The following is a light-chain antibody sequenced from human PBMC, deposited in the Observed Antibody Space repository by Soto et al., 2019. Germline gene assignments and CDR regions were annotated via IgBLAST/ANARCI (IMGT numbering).Light chain of an antibody. CDR1: TSNLGNNN. J-gene: IGLJ3*02. CDR3: ASWYDSRGAGV. Sequence: QSVLTQPPSASAPPGQRVTFSCPGRTSNLGNNNAYCYRHVPGTDPQHLIHHNTLRPSWVPDRFSGSTSGTTAAPAISGRQYDDEFDDYFASWYDSRGAGVFGGGTKLTVL. V-gene: IGLV1-47*02. CDR2: HNT.